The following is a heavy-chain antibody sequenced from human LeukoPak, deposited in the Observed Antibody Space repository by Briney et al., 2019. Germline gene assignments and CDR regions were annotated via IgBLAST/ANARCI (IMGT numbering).Heavy chain of an antibody. D-gene: IGHD1/OR15-1a*01. V-gene: IGHV3-7*01. Sequence: GGSLRLSCAVSGFSFSDYWMSWVRQAPGKGLEWVANIKQDGSETNYVDSVRGRFTISRDNAKNSLSLQMISLRAEDTALYYCARNKRADIWGQGTMVTVSS. CDR3: ARNKRADI. CDR2: IKQDGSET. J-gene: IGHJ3*02. CDR1: GFSFSDYW.